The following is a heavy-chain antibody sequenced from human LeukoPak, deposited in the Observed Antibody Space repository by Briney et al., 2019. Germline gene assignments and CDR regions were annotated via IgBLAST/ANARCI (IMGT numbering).Heavy chain of an antibody. CDR2: IYTSGST. Sequence: SETLSLTCTVSGGSISSYYWSWIRQPAGKGLEWIGRIYTSGSTNYNPSLKSRVTMSVDTSKNQFSLKLSSVTAADTAVYYCAREWSSLGAAIDAFDIWGQGTMVTVSS. V-gene: IGHV4-4*07. J-gene: IGHJ3*02. CDR3: AREWSSLGAAIDAFDI. CDR1: GGSISSYY. D-gene: IGHD1-26*01.